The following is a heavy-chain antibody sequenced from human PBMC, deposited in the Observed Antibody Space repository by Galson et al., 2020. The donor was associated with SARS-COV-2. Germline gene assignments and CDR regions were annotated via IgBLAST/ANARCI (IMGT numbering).Heavy chain of an antibody. Sequence: KIGESLKISCAASGFTFSDYYMSWIRQAPGKGLEWVSYISSSGSTIYYADSVKGRFTISRDNAKNSLYLQMNSLRAEDTAVYYCARDPGSSWYNWFDPWGQGTLVTVSS. CDR1: GFTFSDYY. D-gene: IGHD6-13*01. CDR2: ISSSGSTI. J-gene: IGHJ5*02. V-gene: IGHV3-11*01. CDR3: ARDPGSSWYNWFDP.